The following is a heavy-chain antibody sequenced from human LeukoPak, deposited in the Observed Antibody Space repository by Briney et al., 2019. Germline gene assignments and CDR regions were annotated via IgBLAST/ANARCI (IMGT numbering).Heavy chain of an antibody. Sequence: SETLSLTCTVSGGSISSGDYYWSWIRQPPGKGLEWIGYIYYSGSTYYNPSLKSRVTISVDTSKNQFSLKLSSVTAADTAVYYCAREGSDIVVVPAAMEPHCYYYMDVWGKGTTVTVSS. CDR1: GGSISSGDYY. V-gene: IGHV4-30-4*08. CDR2: IYYSGST. J-gene: IGHJ6*03. D-gene: IGHD2-2*01. CDR3: AREGSDIVVVPAAMEPHCYYYMDV.